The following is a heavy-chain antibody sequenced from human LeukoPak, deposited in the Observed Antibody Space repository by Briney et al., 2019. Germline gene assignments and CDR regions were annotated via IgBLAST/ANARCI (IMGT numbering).Heavy chain of an antibody. CDR2: IRSKANSYAT. Sequence: GGSLRLSCAASGFTFSGSAMHWVRQASGKGLEWVGRIRSKANSYATAYAASVKGRFTISRDDSKNTAYLQMDSLRAEDTAMYYCAREILEPGKTHEYWGQGTLVTVSS. V-gene: IGHV3-73*01. CDR3: AREILEPGKTHEY. J-gene: IGHJ4*02. D-gene: IGHD1-1*01. CDR1: GFTFSGSA.